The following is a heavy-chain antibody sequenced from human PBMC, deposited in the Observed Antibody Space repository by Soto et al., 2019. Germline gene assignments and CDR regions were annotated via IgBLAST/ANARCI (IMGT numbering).Heavy chain of an antibody. V-gene: IGHV4-61*01. J-gene: IGHJ3*02. CDR1: GFAVSSGSYY. CDR3: ARGYCSGGSCYIDI. D-gene: IGHD2-15*01. CDR2: IYYSGST. Sequence: PSEALSLPCNVSGFAVSSGSYYWSWIRQPPGKGLEWIGYIYYSGSTNYNPSLKSRVTISVDTSKNQFSLKLSSVTAADTAVYYCARGYCSGGSCYIDIWGQGTMVTVS.